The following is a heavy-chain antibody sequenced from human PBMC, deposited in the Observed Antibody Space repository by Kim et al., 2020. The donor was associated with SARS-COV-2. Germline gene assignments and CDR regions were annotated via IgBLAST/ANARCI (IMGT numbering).Heavy chain of an antibody. CDR1: GFTFSSYS. Sequence: GGSLRLSCAASGFTFSSYSMNWVRQAPGKGLEWVSSISSSSSYIYYADSVKGRFTISRDNAKNSLYLQMNSLRAEDTAVYYCARVPGRLVTLQLDYWGQGTLVTVSS. D-gene: IGHD3-9*01. J-gene: IGHJ4*02. CDR3: ARVPGRLVTLQLDY. V-gene: IGHV3-21*01. CDR2: ISSSSSYI.